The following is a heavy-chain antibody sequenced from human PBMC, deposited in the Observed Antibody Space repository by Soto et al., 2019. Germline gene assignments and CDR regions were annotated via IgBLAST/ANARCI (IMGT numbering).Heavy chain of an antibody. J-gene: IGHJ4*02. D-gene: IGHD5-18*01. CDR3: ARGTFRGYSYGYYFDF. Sequence: PSETLSLTCTVSGGSISSSSYYWGWIRQPPGKGLEWIGEIKHSGSTNYNPSLKSRVTISVDTSKNQFSLNLTSVTAADTAAYYCARGTFRGYSYGYYFDFWGQGALVTVS. CDR2: IKHSGST. CDR1: GGSISSSSYY. V-gene: IGHV4-39*07.